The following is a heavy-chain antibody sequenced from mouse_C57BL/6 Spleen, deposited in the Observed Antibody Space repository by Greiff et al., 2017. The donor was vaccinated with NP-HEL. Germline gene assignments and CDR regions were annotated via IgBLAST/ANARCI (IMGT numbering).Heavy chain of an antibody. D-gene: IGHD1-2*01. J-gene: IGHJ2*01. CDR2: ISSGGSYT. CDR3: ARQGTTAHYFDY. Sequence: EVQVVESGGDLVKPGGSLKLSCAASGFTFSSYGMSWVRQTPDKRLEWVATISSGGSYTYYPDSVKGRFTISRDNAKNTLYLQMSSLKSEDTAMYYCARQGTTAHYFDYWGQGTTLTVSS. V-gene: IGHV5-6*01. CDR1: GFTFSSYG.